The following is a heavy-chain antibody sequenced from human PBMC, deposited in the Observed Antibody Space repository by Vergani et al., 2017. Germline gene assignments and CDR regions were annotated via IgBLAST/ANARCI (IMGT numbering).Heavy chain of an antibody. CDR3: AKDNVPGYYDSSGYCDY. CDR2: ISPDGRTT. D-gene: IGHD3-22*01. J-gene: IGHJ4*02. V-gene: IGHV3-74*03. CDR1: GFSFRTFS. Sequence: DVDLVESGGGFVQPGGSRRLSCAASGFSFRTFSMFWVRQPPGKGLAWVSKISPDGRTTEYADSVRGRFTISRDNANSMLYLQMNSLRDDDTAVYYCAKDNVPGYYDSSGYCDYWGQGTLVTVSS.